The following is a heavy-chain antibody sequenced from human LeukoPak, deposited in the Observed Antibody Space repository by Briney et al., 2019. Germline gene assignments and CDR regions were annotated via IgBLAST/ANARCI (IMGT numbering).Heavy chain of an antibody. Sequence: PSETLSLTCTVYDESFSDYYWSWVRQPPGKGLEWIGEIRNDGGTNYNPSLKSRVTISVDTSKNQFSLRLTSVTAADTAVYYCARRGRIAAAGRAHWIDPWGQGTLVTVSS. CDR1: DESFSDYY. V-gene: IGHV4-34*01. CDR3: ARRGRIAAAGRAHWIDP. CDR2: IRNDGGT. D-gene: IGHD6-13*01. J-gene: IGHJ5*02.